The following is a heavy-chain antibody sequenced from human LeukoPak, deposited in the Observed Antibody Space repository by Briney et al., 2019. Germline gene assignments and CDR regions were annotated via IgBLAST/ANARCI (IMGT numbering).Heavy chain of an antibody. D-gene: IGHD6-13*01. CDR1: GLTFRSQW. CDR2: INSDGSST. J-gene: IGHJ5*02. Sequence: GGSLKLSCADSGLTFRSQWMHWVRQGPGKGLVWVSRINSDGSSTFYADSVRGRFTISRDNAKNTLYLQMNSLRAEDTAVYYCTRGHRSSSWINWFDPWGQGTLVTVSS. V-gene: IGHV3-74*01. CDR3: TRGHRSSSWINWFDP.